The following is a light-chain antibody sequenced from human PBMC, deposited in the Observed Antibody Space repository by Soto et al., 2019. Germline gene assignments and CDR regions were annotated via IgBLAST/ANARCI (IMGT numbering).Light chain of an antibody. CDR2: DAS. V-gene: IGKV3-15*01. Sequence: EIVMTQSPATLYVSPGEGATLSCRASQSVHSDLAWYQQKPGQAPRLLIYDASTRATGIPARFSGSGSGTEFPLTIRSLQSEDFAVYYCQQYTNWPPLTFGGGTKVEI. CDR1: QSVHSD. J-gene: IGKJ4*01. CDR3: QQYTNWPPLT.